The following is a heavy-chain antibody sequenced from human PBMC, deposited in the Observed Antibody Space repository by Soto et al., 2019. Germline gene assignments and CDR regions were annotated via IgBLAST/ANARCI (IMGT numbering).Heavy chain of an antibody. CDR1: GFTFSSYA. CDR3: AKAPYYDILTGYYRPDF. CDR2: ISGSGGST. D-gene: IGHD3-9*01. Sequence: GGSLRLSCAVSGFTFSSYAMSWVRQAPGKGLEWVSAISGSGGSTYYADSVKGRFTISRDNSKNTLYLQMNSLRAEDTAVYYCAKAPYYDILTGYYRPDFWGQGTLVTVSS. V-gene: IGHV3-23*01. J-gene: IGHJ4*02.